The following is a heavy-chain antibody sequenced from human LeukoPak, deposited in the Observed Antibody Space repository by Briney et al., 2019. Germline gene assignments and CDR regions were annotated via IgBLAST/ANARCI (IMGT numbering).Heavy chain of an antibody. CDR1: GYTLTELS. J-gene: IGHJ4*02. CDR2: FDPEDSET. V-gene: IGHV1-24*01. CDR3: ATVLLTGYYVGGMFDY. Sequence: GASVKVSCKVSGYTLTELSMHWVRQAPGKGLEWMGGFDPEDSETIYAQKFQGRVTMTEDTSTDTAYMELSSLRSEDTAVYYCATVLLTGYYVGGMFDYWGQGTLVTVSS. D-gene: IGHD3-9*01.